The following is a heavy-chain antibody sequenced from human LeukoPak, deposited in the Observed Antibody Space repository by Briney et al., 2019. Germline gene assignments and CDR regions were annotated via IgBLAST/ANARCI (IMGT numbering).Heavy chain of an antibody. CDR2: INPNSGGT. J-gene: IGHJ5*02. D-gene: IGHD2-2*01. V-gene: IGHV1-2*02. CDR1: GYTFTGYY. CDR3: ATDCSSTSCYLFDP. Sequence: ASVKVSCKACGYTFTGYYMHWVRQAPGQGLEWMGWINPNSGGTNYAQKFQGRVTMTRDTSISTAYMELSRLRSDDTAVYYCATDCSSTSCYLFDPWGQGTLVTVSS.